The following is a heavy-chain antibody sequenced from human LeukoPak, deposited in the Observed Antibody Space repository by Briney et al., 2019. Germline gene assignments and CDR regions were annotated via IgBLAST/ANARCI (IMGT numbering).Heavy chain of an antibody. V-gene: IGHV3-7*01. D-gene: IGHD3-16*02. Sequence: GGSLRLSCAASGFIVSNNYMSWVRQAPGKGLGWVANIKQDGSDKFYADSMKGRFTISRDNAKNSVYLQMDSLRVEDTAVYYCTRDYRGKDVWGRGTTVTVSS. J-gene: IGHJ6*02. CDR3: TRDYRGKDV. CDR1: GFIVSNNY. CDR2: IKQDGSDK.